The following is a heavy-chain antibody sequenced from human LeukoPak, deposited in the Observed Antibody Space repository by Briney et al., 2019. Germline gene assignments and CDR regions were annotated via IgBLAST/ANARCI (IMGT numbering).Heavy chain of an antibody. D-gene: IGHD2-21*02. V-gene: IGHV4-59*01. CDR1: GGSISSYY. CDR2: IYYTGNT. J-gene: IGHJ3*01. Sequence: SETLSLTCTVSGGSISSYYWSWIRQSPGKGLEWIGYIYYTGNTNYNPSLKSRVSISVDTSMHQYSLKLNSVTAADTAVYYCARSESYCGGDCWDAFDFWGQGTMVTVSS. CDR3: ARSESYCGGDCWDAFDF.